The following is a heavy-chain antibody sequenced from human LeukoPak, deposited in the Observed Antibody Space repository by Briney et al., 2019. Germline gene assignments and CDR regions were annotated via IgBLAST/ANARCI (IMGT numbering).Heavy chain of an antibody. V-gene: IGHV1-18*01. Sequence: ASVKVSCKTSGYTFTTYGVSWLRQAPGQGLEWMGWISTYNGDTNYAQKFQGRVTLTTDTSTSTVYMELRSLRSDDTAVYYCARRGSVDTPMSNWEWWHWGQGTLVTVSS. CDR1: GYTFTTYG. CDR3: ARRGSVDTPMSNWEWWH. D-gene: IGHD5-18*01. CDR2: ISTYNGDT. J-gene: IGHJ4*02.